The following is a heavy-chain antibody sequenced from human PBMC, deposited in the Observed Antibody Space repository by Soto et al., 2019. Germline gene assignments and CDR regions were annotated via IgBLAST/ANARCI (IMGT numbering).Heavy chain of an antibody. CDR1: GYTFTSYY. CDR2: INPSGGST. D-gene: IGHD4-17*01. V-gene: IGHV1-46*01. Sequence: GASVKVSCKASGYTFTSYYMHWVRQAPGQGLEWMGIINPSGGSTSYAQKFQGRVTMTRDTSTSTVYMELSSLRSEDTAIYYCTTDSHMTNIIVRFDYWGHGTLVTVSS. CDR3: TTDSHMTNIIVRFDY. J-gene: IGHJ4*01.